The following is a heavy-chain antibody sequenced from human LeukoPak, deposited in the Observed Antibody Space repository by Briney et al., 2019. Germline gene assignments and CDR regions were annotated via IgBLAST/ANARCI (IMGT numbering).Heavy chain of an antibody. V-gene: IGHV3-21*01. CDR2: ISSSRNDI. Sequence: GGSLRLSCAASGFTFSSYSFNWVRQAPGKGLEWVSSISSSRNDIYYADSVKGRFTISRDNVKSSLYLQMNSLRAEDTAVYYCASGYSRSSNDYWGHGTPVTVSS. D-gene: IGHD6-6*01. J-gene: IGHJ4*01. CDR3: ASGYSRSSNDY. CDR1: GFTFSSYS.